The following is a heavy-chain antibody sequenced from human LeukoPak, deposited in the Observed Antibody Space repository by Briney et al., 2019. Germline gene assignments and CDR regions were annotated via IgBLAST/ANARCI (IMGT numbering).Heavy chain of an antibody. Sequence: SETLSLTCTVSGGSISSYYWSWIRQPPGKGLEWIGYIYYSGSTNYNPPLKSRVTISVDTSKNQFSLKLRSVTAADTAVYYCARSSTLWFGEGLYYWGQGTLVTVSS. V-gene: IGHV4-59*01. D-gene: IGHD3-10*01. CDR1: GGSISSYY. J-gene: IGHJ4*02. CDR2: IYYSGST. CDR3: ARSSTLWFGEGLYY.